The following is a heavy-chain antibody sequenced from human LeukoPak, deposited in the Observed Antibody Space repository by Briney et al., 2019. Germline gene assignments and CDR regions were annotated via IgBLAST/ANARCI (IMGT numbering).Heavy chain of an antibody. D-gene: IGHD1-1*01. Sequence: GGSLRLSCAASGFTFSNYALSWVRQAPGKGLERVSSIIGSGGGTYYADSVKGRFTISRDNSKNTLYLQMNSLRAEDTAVYYCARAIKTTPPYYYYMDVWGKGTTVTVSS. CDR2: IIGSGGGT. V-gene: IGHV3-23*01. CDR1: GFTFSNYA. J-gene: IGHJ6*03. CDR3: ARAIKTTPPYYYYMDV.